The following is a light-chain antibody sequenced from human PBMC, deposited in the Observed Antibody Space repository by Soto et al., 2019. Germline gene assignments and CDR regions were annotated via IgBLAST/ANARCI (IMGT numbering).Light chain of an antibody. V-gene: IGKV1-5*01. J-gene: IGKJ1*01. CDR1: ESISGW. Sequence: DIEMTQSPSTLSASIGDGVTITCRASESISGWLAWYQQQPGKAPKLLIYDASNLESGVPSRFSGSASGTEFTLAIRSLQPDDFATYYCQQYNNYPRTFGQGTKVDIK. CDR2: DAS. CDR3: QQYNNYPRT.